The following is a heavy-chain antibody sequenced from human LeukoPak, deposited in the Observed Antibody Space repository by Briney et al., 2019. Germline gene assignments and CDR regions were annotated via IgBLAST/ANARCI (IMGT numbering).Heavy chain of an antibody. V-gene: IGHV1-8*03. J-gene: IGHJ6*03. CDR1: GYTFTSYD. CDR3: ARGVRGSSWYYYYYYMDV. D-gene: IGHD6-13*01. CDR2: MNPNSGNT. Sequence: ASVKVSCKAPGYTFTSYDISWVRQATGQGLEWMGWMNPNSGNTGYAQKFQGRVTITRNTSISTAYMELSSLRSEDTAVYYCARGVRGSSWYYYYYYMDVWGKGTTVTVSS.